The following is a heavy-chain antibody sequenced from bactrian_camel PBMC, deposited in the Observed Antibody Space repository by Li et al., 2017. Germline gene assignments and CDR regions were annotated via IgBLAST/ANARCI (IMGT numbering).Heavy chain of an antibody. V-gene: IGHV3-2*01. D-gene: IGHD3*01. CDR1: GFTFSSYY. J-gene: IGHJ4*01. Sequence: HVQLVESGGGLVQPGGSLRLSCTASGFTFSSYYTTWVRQAPGKGLEWVSSIHTGGGNIYYSDSVRGRFTVSRDNAKNTLFLQMNSLKPEDTAMYYCATGQRVRGLPCTTRQSDYDYWGQGTQVTVS. CDR3: ATGQRVRGLPCTTRQSDYDY. CDR2: IHTGGGNI.